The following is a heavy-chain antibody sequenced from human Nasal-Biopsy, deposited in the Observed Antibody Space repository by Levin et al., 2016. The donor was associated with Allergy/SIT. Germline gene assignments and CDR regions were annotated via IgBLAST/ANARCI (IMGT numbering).Heavy chain of an antibody. Sequence: GGSLRLSCAASGFTFSSYGMNWVRQAPGKGLEWVSYISGSSQAIKYADSVEGRVIISRDNARNSLFLQMNSLRDDDTAVYYCVRETATCCHHFEFWGQGILVTVS. CDR1: GFTFSSYG. CDR3: VRETATCCHHFEF. CDR2: ISGSSQAI. J-gene: IGHJ4*02. V-gene: IGHV3-48*02. D-gene: IGHD2-2*01.